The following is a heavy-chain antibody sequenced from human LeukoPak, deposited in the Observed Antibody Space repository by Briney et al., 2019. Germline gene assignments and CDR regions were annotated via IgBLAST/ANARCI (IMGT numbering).Heavy chain of an antibody. CDR2: IYSGGST. Sequence: PGGSLRLSCAASGFTVSSNYMSWVRQALGKGLEWVSVIYSGGSTYYADSVKGRFTISRDNSMNTLYLQMNSLRAEDTAVYYCARGYDILTGDLSFDYWGQGTLVTVSS. D-gene: IGHD3-9*01. CDR1: GFTVSSNY. J-gene: IGHJ4*02. CDR3: ARGYDILTGDLSFDY. V-gene: IGHV3-53*01.